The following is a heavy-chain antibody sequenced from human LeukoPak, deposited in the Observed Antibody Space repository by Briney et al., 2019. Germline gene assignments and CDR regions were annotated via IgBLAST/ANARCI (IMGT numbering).Heavy chain of an antibody. CDR3: VRLQHFGDPH. V-gene: IGHV4-39*01. J-gene: IGHJ4*02. CDR1: GGSISSSSYY. Sequence: SETLSLTCTVSGGSISSSSYYWGWIRQPPGKGLEWIGSIYYSGSTYYNPSLKSRVTISVDTSKNQFSLKLSSVTAADTAVYFCVRLQHFGDPHWGQGTLVTVST. CDR2: IYYSGST. D-gene: IGHD4-17*01.